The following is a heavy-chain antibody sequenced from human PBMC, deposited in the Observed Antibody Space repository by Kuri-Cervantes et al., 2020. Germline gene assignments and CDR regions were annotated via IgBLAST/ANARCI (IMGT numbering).Heavy chain of an antibody. Sequence: GGSLRLSCAASGFTFSSYGMHWVRQAPGKGLEWVAVISYDGSNKYYADSVKGRFTTSRDNSKNTLYLQMNSLRAEDTAVYYCAKESSGYCLDYWGQGTLVTVSS. CDR3: AKESSGYCLDY. V-gene: IGHV3-30*18. CDR2: ISYDGSNK. D-gene: IGHD3-22*01. J-gene: IGHJ4*02. CDR1: GFTFSSYG.